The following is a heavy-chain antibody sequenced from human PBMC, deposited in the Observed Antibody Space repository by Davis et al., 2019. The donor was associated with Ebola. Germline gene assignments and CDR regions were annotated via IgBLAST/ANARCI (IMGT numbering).Heavy chain of an antibody. Sequence: PGGSLRLSCAASGFTFSSYGMHWVRQAPGKGLEWVAVISYDGSNKYYADSVKGRFTISRDNSKNTLYLQMNSLRAEDTAVYYCAKSIVGAFDLGYWGQGTLVTVSS. CDR1: GFTFSSYG. CDR3: AKSIVGAFDLGY. CDR2: ISYDGSNK. J-gene: IGHJ4*02. D-gene: IGHD1-26*01. V-gene: IGHV3-30*18.